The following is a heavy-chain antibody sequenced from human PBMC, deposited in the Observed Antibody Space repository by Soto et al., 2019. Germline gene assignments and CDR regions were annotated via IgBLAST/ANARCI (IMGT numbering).Heavy chain of an antibody. CDR2: INPSGGST. D-gene: IGHD6-19*01. Sequence: ASVKVSCKASGYTFTSYYMHWVRQAPGQGLEWMGIINPSGGSTSYAQKFQGRVTMTRDTSTSTVYMELSSLRSEDTAVYYCAREGHSSGWYLHHDYWGQGTLVTVSS. CDR1: GYTFTSYY. J-gene: IGHJ4*02. V-gene: IGHV1-46*03. CDR3: AREGHSSGWYLHHDY.